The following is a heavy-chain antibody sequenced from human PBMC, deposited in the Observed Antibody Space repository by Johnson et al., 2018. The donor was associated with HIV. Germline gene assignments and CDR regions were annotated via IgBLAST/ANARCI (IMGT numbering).Heavy chain of an antibody. CDR3: ARERGPWKHLWLRDAFDI. Sequence: VQLVESGGGLVQPGGSLRLSCSASGFTFSSFDMHWVRQATGKGLEWVSDIGTAGDTYYADSVKGRFTISRDNSKNTLYLQTNSLRAEDTAVYYCARERGPWKHLWLRDAFDIWGQGTMVTVSS. D-gene: IGHD5-18*01. J-gene: IGHJ3*02. V-gene: IGHV3-13*01. CDR1: GFTFSSFD. CDR2: IGTAGDT.